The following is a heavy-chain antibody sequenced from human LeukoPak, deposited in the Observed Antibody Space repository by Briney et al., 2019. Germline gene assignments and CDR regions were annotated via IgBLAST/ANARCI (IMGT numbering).Heavy chain of an antibody. CDR3: AREVGYCTNGVCQTPYFDH. J-gene: IGHJ4*02. Sequence: PSETLSLTCTVSGGSISSYYWSWIRQPPGKGLEWIGYIYYSGSTNYNPSLKSRVTISVDTSKNQFSLKLSSVTAADTAVYYCAREVGYCTNGVCQTPYFDHWGQGTLVTVSS. D-gene: IGHD2-8*01. V-gene: IGHV4-59*08. CDR2: IYYSGST. CDR1: GGSISSYY.